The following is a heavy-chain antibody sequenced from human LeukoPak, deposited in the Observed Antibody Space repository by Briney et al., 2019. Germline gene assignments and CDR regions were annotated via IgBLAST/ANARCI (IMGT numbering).Heavy chain of an antibody. D-gene: IGHD3-22*01. V-gene: IGHV3-7*01. CDR2: IKQDGGEK. CDR3: AKDPYSSRMEYFQQ. J-gene: IGHJ1*01. Sequence: GGSLRLSCVGSGFTFSSHWMSWVRQAPGKGPEWVGNIKQDGGEKYYVDSVKGRFTISRDNSKNTLYLEMSSLRIEDTAVYYCAKDPYSSRMEYFQQWGQGTLVIVSS. CDR1: GFTFSSHW.